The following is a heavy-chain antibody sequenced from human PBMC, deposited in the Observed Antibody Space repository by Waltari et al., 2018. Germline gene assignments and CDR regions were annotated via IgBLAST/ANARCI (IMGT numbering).Heavy chain of an antibody. CDR2: VRGSVKT. J-gene: IGHJ4*02. Sequence: LGPGLVEPSGTLSLICAVAGAVMSDTYWWSWVRQAPGKGLGWIGQVRGSVKTNYNPSFASRVPVSVDPSTAQFSLKVTSATAADTAVYYCARDRGRGLYLDSWGQGILVTVSP. D-gene: IGHD2-15*01. CDR1: GAVMSDTYW. CDR3: ARDRGRGLYLDS. V-gene: IGHV4-4*02.